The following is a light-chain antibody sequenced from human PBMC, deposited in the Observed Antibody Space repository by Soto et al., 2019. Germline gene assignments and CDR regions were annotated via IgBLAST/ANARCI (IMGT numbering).Light chain of an antibody. V-gene: IGLV2-8*01. CDR1: STDVGGYNY. CDR2: EVT. J-gene: IGLJ2*01. CDR3: SSYSGSNSVV. Sequence: QSALTQPPSASGSPGQSVTLSCTGTSTDVGGYNYVSWYQQHPGKAPKLIIYEVTTRPSGVPDRFSGSKSGNTASLTVSGLQAEDDADYYCSSYSGSNSVVFGGGTKLIVL.